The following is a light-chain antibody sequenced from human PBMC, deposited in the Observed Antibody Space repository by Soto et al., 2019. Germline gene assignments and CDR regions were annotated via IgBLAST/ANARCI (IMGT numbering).Light chain of an antibody. CDR2: EVS. J-gene: IGLJ2*01. V-gene: IGLV2-8*01. CDR1: SSVLGGYNY. CDR3: SSYAGSNNLV. Sequence: QSVLTQAPSASGSPGQSVAISCTGTSSVLGGYNYVSWYQQHPGIAPKLMIYEVSNRPSGVPDRFSGSKSGKTASLSVSGRQAEYEADYDCSSYAGSNNLVFGGGTKLTVL.